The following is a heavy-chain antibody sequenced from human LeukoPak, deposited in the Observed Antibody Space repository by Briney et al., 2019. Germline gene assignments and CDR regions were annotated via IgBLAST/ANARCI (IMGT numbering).Heavy chain of an antibody. CDR3: ARDPRYCSSTSCLYYFDY. CDR1: GGTFSSYA. V-gene: IGHV1-69*13. J-gene: IGHJ4*02. Sequence: SVKVSCKASGGTFSSYAISWVRQAPGQGLEWMGGIIPIFGTANYAQKFQGRVTITADESTSTAYMELSSLRFEDTAVYYCARDPRYCSSTSCLYYFDYWGQGTLVTVSS. D-gene: IGHD2-2*01. CDR2: IIPIFGTA.